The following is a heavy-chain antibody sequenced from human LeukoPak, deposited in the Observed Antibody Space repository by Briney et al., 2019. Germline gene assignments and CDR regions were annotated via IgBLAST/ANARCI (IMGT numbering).Heavy chain of an antibody. CDR3: ARVRDEDAFDI. J-gene: IGHJ3*02. V-gene: IGHV4-39*01. D-gene: IGHD4/OR15-4a*01. CDR1: GGSISSSSYY. CDR2: IYYSGST. Sequence: PSETLSLXCTVSGGSISSSSYYWVWIRQPPGKGLEWIGSIYYSGSTYYNPSLESRVTISVDTSKNQFSLKLSSVTAADTAVYNCARVRDEDAFDIWGQGTMVTVSS.